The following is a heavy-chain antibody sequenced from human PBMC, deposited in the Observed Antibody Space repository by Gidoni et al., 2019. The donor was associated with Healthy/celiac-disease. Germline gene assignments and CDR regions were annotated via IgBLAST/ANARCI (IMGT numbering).Heavy chain of an antibody. Sequence: EVQLLESGGGLVQPGGFLRLSCAASGFTFSSYAMSWVRQAPGKGLEWVSAISGSGGSTYYADSVKGRFTISRDNSKNTLYLQMNSLRAEDTAVYYCAKDSISYDWYFDLWGRGTLVTVSS. CDR1: GFTFSSYA. CDR2: ISGSGGST. D-gene: IGHD3-16*01. J-gene: IGHJ2*01. V-gene: IGHV3-23*01. CDR3: AKDSISYDWYFDL.